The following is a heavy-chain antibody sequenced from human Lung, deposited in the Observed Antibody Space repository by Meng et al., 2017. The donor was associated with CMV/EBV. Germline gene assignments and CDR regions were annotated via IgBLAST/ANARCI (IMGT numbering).Heavy chain of an antibody. J-gene: IGHJ4*02. CDR3: AKAGYGNSSEGY. CDR1: GFTFSSYG. Sequence: GGSLRLXCAASGFTFSSYGMHWVRQAPGKGLEWVAFIRYDGSNKYYADSVKDRFTISRDNSKNTLYLQMNGLRAEDTAVYYCAKAGYGNSSEGYWGQGTLVTVSS. CDR2: IRYDGSNK. D-gene: IGHD6-13*01. V-gene: IGHV3-30*02.